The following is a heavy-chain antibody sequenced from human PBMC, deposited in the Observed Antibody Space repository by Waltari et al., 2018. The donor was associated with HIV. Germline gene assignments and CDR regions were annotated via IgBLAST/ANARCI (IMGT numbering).Heavy chain of an antibody. CDR2: IKQDGSEK. J-gene: IGHJ4*02. D-gene: IGHD2-15*01. CDR3: ASLYCSGGSCYDY. CDR1: GFPFSSHW. Sequence: EVQLVESGGGLVQPGGSLRLSCAASGFPFSSHWMTWVRQAPGKGLEWVANIKQDGSEKYYADSVKGRFTISRDNAKNSLYLQMNSLRAEDTAVYYCASLYCSGGSCYDYWGQGTLVTVSS. V-gene: IGHV3-7*01.